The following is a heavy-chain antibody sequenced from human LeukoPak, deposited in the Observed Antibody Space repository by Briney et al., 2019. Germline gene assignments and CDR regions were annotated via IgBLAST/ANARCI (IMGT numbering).Heavy chain of an antibody. CDR2: ISSSDGGDSTI. J-gene: IGHJ4*02. V-gene: IGHV3-48*03. CDR3: ARLYSSSSGLRASDY. CDR1: GFTFSSYE. Sequence: PGGSLRLSCVASGFTFSSYEMNWVRQAPGEGLEWVSYISSSDGGDSTIYYADSVKGRFTISRDDAKNSLYLHMNSLRVEDTAVYYCARLYSSSSGLRASDYWGQGTLVTVSS. D-gene: IGHD6-6*01.